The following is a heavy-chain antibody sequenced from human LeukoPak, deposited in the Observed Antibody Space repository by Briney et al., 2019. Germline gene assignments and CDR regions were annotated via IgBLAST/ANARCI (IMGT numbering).Heavy chain of an antibody. J-gene: IGHJ5*02. CDR1: GFDFSTYA. V-gene: IGHV3-21*01. D-gene: IGHD5-12*01. Sequence: GGSLRLSCAASGFDFSTYAINWVRQAPGKGLEWVSSISTMSNYIFYGDSVKGRFTISRDNAKNSVYLQMNSLRPEDTAVYYCSRDRLGGLDLWGQGTLVTASS. CDR2: ISTMSNYI. CDR3: SRDRLGGLDL.